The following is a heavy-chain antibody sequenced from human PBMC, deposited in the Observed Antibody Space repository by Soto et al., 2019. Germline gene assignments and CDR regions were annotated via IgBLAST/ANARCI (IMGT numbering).Heavy chain of an antibody. CDR2: IIPVFGNT. CDR3: ARGQYYSSGSAATSYFYFGIDV. CDR1: GRSFSSDG. V-gene: IGHV1-69*06. J-gene: IGHJ6*02. D-gene: IGHD3-10*01. Sequence: QLQLEQSGPEVKKPGSSVKVSCKASGRSFSSDGVSWVRQARGQGLEWMGGIIPVFGNTKYVQRFQGRLTITADKSTSTVYMEMSSLSSEDTAVYFCARGQYYSSGSAATSYFYFGIDVWGQGTTVIVSS.